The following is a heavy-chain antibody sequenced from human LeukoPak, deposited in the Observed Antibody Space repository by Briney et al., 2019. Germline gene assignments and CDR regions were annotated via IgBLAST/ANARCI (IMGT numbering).Heavy chain of an antibody. V-gene: IGHV3-30*03. D-gene: IGHD4-11*01. CDR1: GFTFSSYG. CDR2: ISYDGSNK. J-gene: IGHJ4*02. CDR3: ARTLVTTGFDY. Sequence: AGGSLRLSCAASGFTFSSYGMHWVRQAPGKGLEWVAVISYDGSNKYYADSVKGRFTISRDNSKNTLYLQMNSLRAEDTAIYYCARTLVTTGFDYWGQGTLVTVAS.